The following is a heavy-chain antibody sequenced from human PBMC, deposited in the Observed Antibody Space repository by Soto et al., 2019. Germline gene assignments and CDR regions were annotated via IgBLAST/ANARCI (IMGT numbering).Heavy chain of an antibody. CDR3: ARRYCSCGSCYWFDP. Sequence: PSETLSLTCTVSGGSISSSSYYWGWIRQPPGKGLEWIGSIYYSGSTYYNPSLKSRVTISVDTSKNQFSLKLSSVTAADTAVYYCARRYCSCGSCYWFDPWGQGTLVTVSS. J-gene: IGHJ5*02. CDR2: IYYSGST. D-gene: IGHD2-15*01. V-gene: IGHV4-39*01. CDR1: GGSISSSSYY.